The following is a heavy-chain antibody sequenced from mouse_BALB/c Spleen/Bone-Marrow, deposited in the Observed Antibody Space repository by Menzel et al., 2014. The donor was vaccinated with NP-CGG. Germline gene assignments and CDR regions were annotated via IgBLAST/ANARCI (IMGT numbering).Heavy chain of an antibody. J-gene: IGHJ4*01. CDR3: ARGGGSSYNYAMDY. Sequence: EVQLQQSGPSLVKPSQTLSLTCSVTGDSITSGYWNWIRKFPGNKLEYMGYISYSGSTYYNPSLKSRISITRDTSKNQYYLQLNSVTTEDTATYYCARGGGSSYNYAMDYWGRGTSVTVSS. V-gene: IGHV3-8*02. D-gene: IGHD1-1*01. CDR1: GDSITSGY. CDR2: ISYSGST.